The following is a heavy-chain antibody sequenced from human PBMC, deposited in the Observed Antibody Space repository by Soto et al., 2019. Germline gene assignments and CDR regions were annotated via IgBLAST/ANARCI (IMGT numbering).Heavy chain of an antibody. D-gene: IGHD2-2*01. CDR3: ASGHLAVVPVASWFYYMDV. J-gene: IGHJ6*03. CDR2: INAGNGNT. CDR1: GYTFTNYA. V-gene: IGHV1-3*01. Sequence: ASVKVSCKASGYTFTNYAVHWVRQAPGQRLEWMGWINAGNGNTRFSQNLQGRVTITSDTSARTVYMELSSLRSEDTAVYYCASGHLAVVPVASWFYYMDVWGKGTTVTVSS.